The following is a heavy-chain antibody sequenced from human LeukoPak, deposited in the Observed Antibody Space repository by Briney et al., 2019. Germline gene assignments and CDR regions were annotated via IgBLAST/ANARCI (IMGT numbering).Heavy chain of an antibody. J-gene: IGHJ4*02. V-gene: IGHV1-46*01. Sequence: EASVKVSCKASGYTFTSYYMHWVRQAPGQGLEWMGIINPSGGSTSYAQKFQGRVTMTRDTSTSTVYMELSSLRSEDTAVYYCARDFGYCSSTSCSYYFDYWGQGTLVTVSS. CDR3: ARDFGYCSSTSCSYYFDY. D-gene: IGHD2-2*01. CDR2: INPSGGST. CDR1: GYTFTSYY.